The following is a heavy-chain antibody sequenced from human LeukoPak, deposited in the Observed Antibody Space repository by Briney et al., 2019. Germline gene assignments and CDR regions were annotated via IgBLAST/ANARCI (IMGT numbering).Heavy chain of an antibody. CDR3: ARAYGSGSYYRPSAGGGY. CDR1: GYTFTSYY. CDR2: INPSGGST. D-gene: IGHD3-10*01. V-gene: IGHV1-46*01. J-gene: IGHJ4*02. Sequence: GASVKVSCKASGYTFTSYYMHWVRQAPGQGLEWMGIINPSGGSTSYAQKFQGRVTMTRDTSTSTVYMELSSLRSEDTAVYYCARAYGSGSYYRPSAGGGYWGQGILVTVSS.